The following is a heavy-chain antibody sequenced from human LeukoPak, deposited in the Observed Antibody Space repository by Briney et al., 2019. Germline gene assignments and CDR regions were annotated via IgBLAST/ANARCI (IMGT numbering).Heavy chain of an antibody. J-gene: IGHJ6*03. CDR1: GGSFSGYY. Sequence: SETLSLPCAVYGGSFSGYYWSWIRQPPAKGLEWIGEINHSGSTNYNPSLKRRATISVDTSKNQFSLNLSSVTAAATAGFYCSRYSSRQQRLSPCDYNCYMDVWGKGTTVTVSS. CDR3: SRYSSRQQRLSPCDYNCYMDV. D-gene: IGHD6-25*01. CDR2: INHSGST. V-gene: IGHV4-34*01.